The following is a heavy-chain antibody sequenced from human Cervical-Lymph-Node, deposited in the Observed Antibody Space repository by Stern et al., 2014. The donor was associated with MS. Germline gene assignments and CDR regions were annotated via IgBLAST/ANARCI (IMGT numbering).Heavy chain of an antibody. D-gene: IGHD6-13*01. V-gene: IGHV3-9*01. J-gene: IGHJ3*02. Sequence: EVQLVESGGGLVQPGRSLRLSCAVSGLTFDDYAMHLVRQVPGKGLEWVSGISWNSDNIGYAESVKGRFTISRDNVKNSLYLQMNTLRAEDTAFYYCVKDGSSSWTGGAFGIWGQGTMVTVSS. CDR1: GLTFDDYA. CDR3: VKDGSSSWTGGAFGI. CDR2: ISWNSDNI.